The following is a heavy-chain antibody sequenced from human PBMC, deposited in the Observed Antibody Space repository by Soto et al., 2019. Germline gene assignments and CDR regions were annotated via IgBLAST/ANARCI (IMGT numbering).Heavy chain of an antibody. CDR2: ISAYNGNT. CDR1: GYTFTSYG. D-gene: IGHD3-3*01. V-gene: IGHV1-18*01. Sequence: QVQLVQSGAEVKKPGASVKVSCKASGYTFTSYGISWVRQAPGQGLEWMGWISAYNGNTNYAQKLQGRVTMTTDTSTSTVYMELRSLRSDDTAVYYCARDVGTIFGVVISHGDYWGQGTLVTVSS. J-gene: IGHJ4*02. CDR3: ARDVGTIFGVVISHGDY.